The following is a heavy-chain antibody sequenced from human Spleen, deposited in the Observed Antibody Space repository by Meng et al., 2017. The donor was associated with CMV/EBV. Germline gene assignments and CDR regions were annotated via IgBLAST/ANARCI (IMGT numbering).Heavy chain of an antibody. CDR2: MNPNSGNT. CDR1: FTSYD. CDR3: ARGLRYCSSTSCPTRFDP. J-gene: IGHJ5*02. Sequence: FTSYDITWVRQATGHGLEWMGWMNPNSGNTGYAQQFQGRVTMTRNTSISTAYMELSSLRSEDTAVYYCARGLRYCSSTSCPTRFDPWGQGTLVTVSS. D-gene: IGHD2-2*01. V-gene: IGHV1-8*01.